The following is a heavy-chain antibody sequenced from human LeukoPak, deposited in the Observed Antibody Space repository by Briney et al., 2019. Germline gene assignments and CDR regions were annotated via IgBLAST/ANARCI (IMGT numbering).Heavy chain of an antibody. CDR1: GGSISSSSYY. CDR2: IYYSGST. V-gene: IGHV4-39*07. J-gene: IGHJ4*02. CDR3: AIATYYYDSSGYYPYYFDY. Sequence: PSETLSLTRTVSGGSISSSSYYWGWIRQPPGKGLEWIGSIYYSGSTYYNPSLKSRVTISVDTSKNQFSLKLSSVTAADTAVYYCAIATYYYDSSGYYPYYFDYWGQGTLVTVSS. D-gene: IGHD3-22*01.